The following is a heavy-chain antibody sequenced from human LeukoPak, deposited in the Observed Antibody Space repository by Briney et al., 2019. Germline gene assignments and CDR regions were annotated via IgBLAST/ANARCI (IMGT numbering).Heavy chain of an antibody. Sequence: PGGSLRLSCTASGFTFGDYAMSWVRQAPGKGLEWVGFIRSKVYGGTTEYAASVKGRFTISRDDSKSIAYLQMNSLKTEDTAVYYCTRALSLRPYYYDSSGYDYWGQGTLVTVSS. D-gene: IGHD3-22*01. J-gene: IGHJ4*02. CDR1: GFTFGDYA. V-gene: IGHV3-49*04. CDR2: IRSKVYGGTT. CDR3: TRALSLRPYYYDSSGYDY.